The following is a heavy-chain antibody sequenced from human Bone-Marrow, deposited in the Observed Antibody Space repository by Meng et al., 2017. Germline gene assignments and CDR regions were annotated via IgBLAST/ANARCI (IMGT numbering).Heavy chain of an antibody. J-gene: IGHJ5*02. CDR1: GGSNNSAGYY. D-gene: IGHD2-15*01. CDR3: ARGRASCSSGGCSLGWFDP. V-gene: IGHV4-31*01. Sequence: EWGRGMVKPAKSRSHSCRVSGGSNNSAGYYGSWIRQHPGKGLEWIGYIYYTENTYYNPSLQSPLPLSLPQSPPPFSFELHSLTVADTAVYYCARGRASCSSGGCSLGWFDPWGQGTLVTVSS. CDR2: IYYTENT.